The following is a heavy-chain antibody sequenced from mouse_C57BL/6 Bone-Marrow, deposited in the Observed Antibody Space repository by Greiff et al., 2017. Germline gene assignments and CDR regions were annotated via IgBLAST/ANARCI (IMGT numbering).Heavy chain of an antibody. CDR2: IDPNSGGT. D-gene: IGHD2-4*01. CDR1: GYTFTSYW. V-gene: IGHV1-72*01. Sequence: QVQLQQPGAELVKPGASVKLSCKASGYTFTSYWMHWVKQRPGRGLEWIGRIDPNSGGTKYNEKFKSKATLTVDKPSSTAYMQLSSLTSEDAAVDDCARWGVIYYDYDGPLFDYWGQGTTLTVSS. J-gene: IGHJ2*01. CDR3: ARWGVIYYDYDGPLFDY.